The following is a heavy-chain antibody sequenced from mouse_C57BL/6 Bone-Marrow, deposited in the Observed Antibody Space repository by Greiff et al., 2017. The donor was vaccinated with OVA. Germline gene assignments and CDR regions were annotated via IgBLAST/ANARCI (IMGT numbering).Heavy chain of an antibody. Sequence: DVMLVESGGGLVQPGGSLSLSCAASGFTFTDYYMSWVRQPPGKALEWLGFIRNKANGYTTEYSASVKGRFTISRDNSQSILYLQMNALRAEDSATYYCARSLLYDYDEGAFAYWGQGTLVTVSA. CDR2: IRNKANGYTT. V-gene: IGHV7-3*01. CDR1: GFTFTDYY. D-gene: IGHD2-4*01. J-gene: IGHJ3*01. CDR3: ARSLLYDYDEGAFAY.